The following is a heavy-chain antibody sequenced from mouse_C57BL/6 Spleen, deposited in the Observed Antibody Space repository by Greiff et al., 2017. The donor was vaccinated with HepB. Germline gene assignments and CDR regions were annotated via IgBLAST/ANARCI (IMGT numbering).Heavy chain of an antibody. J-gene: IGHJ3*01. D-gene: IGHD4-1*01. CDR1: GYAFSSSW. CDR2: IYPGDGDT. V-gene: IGHV1-82*01. CDR3: ARGQVSPELGRIPFAY. Sequence: QVQLQQSGPELVKPGASVKISCKASGYAFSSSWMNWVKQRPGKGLEWIGRIYPGDGDTNYNGKFKGKATLTADKSSSTAYMQLSSLTSEDSAVYVCARGQVSPELGRIPFAYWGQGTLVTVSA.